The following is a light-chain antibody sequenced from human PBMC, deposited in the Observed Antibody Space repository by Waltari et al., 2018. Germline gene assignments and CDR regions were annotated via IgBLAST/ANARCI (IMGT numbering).Light chain of an antibody. CDR1: SSAVGAYNV. J-gene: IGLJ2*01. CDR3: TSYAGGDNWV. V-gene: IGLV2-8*01. Sequence: QSALTPAPSASGSLGQSVTIPCTGTSSAVGAYNVVSGYQQYPGKAPKLIIYEVTKRPSGVPDRFSGSKSGSTASLTVSGLQTEDEADYHCTSYAGGDNWVFGGGTRLTVL. CDR2: EVT.